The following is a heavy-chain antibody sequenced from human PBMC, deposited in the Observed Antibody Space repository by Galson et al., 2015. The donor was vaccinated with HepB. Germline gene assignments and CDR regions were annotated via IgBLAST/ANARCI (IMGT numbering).Heavy chain of an antibody. J-gene: IGHJ3*02. CDR2: IYSNGNT. Sequence: LRLSCAASGFNANNNYMTWVRQAPGKGLEWVSIIYSNGNTYNIDSVRGRFITSRDKSKNTMFLQMNNLRAEDTAVYFCATSPAEALEIWGQGTKVTVSS. D-gene: IGHD2-2*01. CDR1: GFNANNNY. CDR3: ATSPAEALEI. V-gene: IGHV3-53*01.